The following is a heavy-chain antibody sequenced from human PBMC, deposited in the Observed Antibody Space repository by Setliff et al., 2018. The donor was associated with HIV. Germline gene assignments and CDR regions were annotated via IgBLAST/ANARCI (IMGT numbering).Heavy chain of an antibody. CDR1: GASIRSQY. Sequence: TSETLSLTCTVSGASIRSQYWSWIRKPPGKGLEWIGYISYSGSTNYNPSLGSRVAMSVDTSKQQFSLEVSSVTAADTAVYYCARTRGYSYGTLAGFDYWGRGSLVTVSS. J-gene: IGHJ4*01. V-gene: IGHV4-59*11. CDR3: ARTRGYSYGTLAGFDY. CDR2: ISYSGST. D-gene: IGHD5-18*01.